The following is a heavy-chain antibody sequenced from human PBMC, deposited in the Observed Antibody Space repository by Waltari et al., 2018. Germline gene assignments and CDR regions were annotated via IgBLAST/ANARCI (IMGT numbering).Heavy chain of an antibody. Sequence: QVQLVQSEAEVKKPGSSVKVSCKASGGTFSSYAISWVRQAPGQGLEWMGGIIPIFGTANYAQKFQGRVTITTDESTSTAYMELSSLRSEDTAVYYCARIEVKGPFGGVINYWGQGTLVTVSS. CDR1: GGTFSSYA. CDR2: IIPIFGTA. D-gene: IGHD3-16*02. J-gene: IGHJ4*02. V-gene: IGHV1-69*05. CDR3: ARIEVKGPFGGVINY.